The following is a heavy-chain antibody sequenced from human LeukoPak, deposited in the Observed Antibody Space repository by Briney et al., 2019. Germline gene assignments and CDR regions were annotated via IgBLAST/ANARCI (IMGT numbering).Heavy chain of an antibody. CDR3: ARRMVRGVITSPFDS. CDR1: GYSFTNYW. D-gene: IGHD3-10*01. CDR2: IYPGDSDT. Sequence: GESLKISCKGSGYSFTNYWIGWVRQIPGKGLELMGLIYPGDSDTTYSSSFQGQVTISADKSISTAYLQWSSLKASDTAMYYCARRMVRGVITSPFDSWGQGTLVSVSS. V-gene: IGHV5-51*01. J-gene: IGHJ4*02.